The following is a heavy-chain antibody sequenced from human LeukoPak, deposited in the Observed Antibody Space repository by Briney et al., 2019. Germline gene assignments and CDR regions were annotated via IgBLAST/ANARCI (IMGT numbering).Heavy chain of an antibody. J-gene: IGHJ6*02. V-gene: IGHV3-33*01. Sequence: PGGSLRLPCAASGFTFSSYGMHWVRQAPGKGLEWVAVIWYDGSNKYYADSVKGRFTISRDNSKNTLYLQMNSLRAEDTALYYCARVRSGLHMDVWGQGTTVTVSS. D-gene: IGHD2-15*01. CDR2: IWYDGSNK. CDR1: GFTFSSYG. CDR3: ARVRSGLHMDV.